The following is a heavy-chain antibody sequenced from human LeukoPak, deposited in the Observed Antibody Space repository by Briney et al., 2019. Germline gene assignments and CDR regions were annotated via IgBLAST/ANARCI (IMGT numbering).Heavy chain of an antibody. CDR1: GFTFSSYG. Sequence: GGSLRLSCAASGFTFSSYGMHWVRQAPGKGLEWVAVIWYDGSNKYYADSVKGRFTISRDNSKNTLYLQMNSLRAEDTAVYYCARDPRSYCSSTRCPTGMDVWGQGTTVTVSS. D-gene: IGHD2-2*01. CDR3: ARDPRSYCSSTRCPTGMDV. J-gene: IGHJ6*02. V-gene: IGHV3-33*01. CDR2: IWYDGSNK.